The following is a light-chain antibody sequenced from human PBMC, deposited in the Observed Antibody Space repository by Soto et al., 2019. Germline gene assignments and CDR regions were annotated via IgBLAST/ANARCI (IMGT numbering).Light chain of an antibody. J-gene: IGKJ1*01. CDR3: QESYSRPPWM. CDR2: AAS. V-gene: IGKV1-39*01. Sequence: TPMTQSPSSLSASEGDRVTVTCRASQSISNHLNWYQQKPGKAPKLLIYAASNLHSGVPSRFSGSGSGTDFTLTISSLQLEDFATYYCQESYSRPPWMFGQGTKVDIK. CDR1: QSISNH.